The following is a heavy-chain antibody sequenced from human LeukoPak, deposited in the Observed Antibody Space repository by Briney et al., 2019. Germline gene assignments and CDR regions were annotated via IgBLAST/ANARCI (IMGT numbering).Heavy chain of an antibody. CDR1: GGSFSGYY. CDR2: INHSGST. J-gene: IGHJ4*02. V-gene: IGHV4-34*01. Sequence: PSETLSLTCAVYGGSFSGYYCSWIRQPPGKGLEWIGEINHSGSTNYNPSLKSRVTISVDTSKNQFSLKLSSVTAADTAVYYCARVYDILTGPDYWGQGTLVTVSS. CDR3: ARVYDILTGPDY. D-gene: IGHD3-9*01.